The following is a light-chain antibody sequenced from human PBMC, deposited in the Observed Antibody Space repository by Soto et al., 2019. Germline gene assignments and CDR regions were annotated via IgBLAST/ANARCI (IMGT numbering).Light chain of an antibody. V-gene: IGLV2-14*01. CDR1: SSDIGGYNY. CDR2: DVS. J-gene: IGLJ1*01. Sequence: QSVLTQPASVSGSPGQSITISCTGTSSDIGGYNYVSWYQQFPGKAPKLMIFDVSNRPSGISSRFSGSRSDNTASLTISGLQAEDEADYYCCSYTSSSTLVYVFGTGTKVT. CDR3: CSYTSSSTLVYV.